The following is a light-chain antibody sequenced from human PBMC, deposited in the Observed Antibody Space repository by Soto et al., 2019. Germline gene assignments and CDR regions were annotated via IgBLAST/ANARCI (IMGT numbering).Light chain of an antibody. V-gene: IGLV2-14*01. Sequence: QSALTQPASVSGSPGQSITISCTGTSSDVGGYNYVSWYQQYPGKAPKLIIYEVRNRPSGVSSRFSGSRSDNTASLTISGLRPEDEADYYCSSFAPSDTLVFGGGTKLTVL. CDR2: EVR. CDR3: SSFAPSDTLV. J-gene: IGLJ2*01. CDR1: SSDVGGYNY.